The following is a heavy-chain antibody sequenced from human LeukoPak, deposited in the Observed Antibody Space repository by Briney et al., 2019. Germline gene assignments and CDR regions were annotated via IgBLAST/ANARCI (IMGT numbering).Heavy chain of an antibody. Sequence: TSETLSLTCTVSGGSISSSSYYWGWIRQPPGKGLEWIGSIYYSGSTYYNPSLKSRVTISVDTSKNQFSLKLSSVTAADTAVYYCASTIAAGVYFDYRGQGTLVTVSS. V-gene: IGHV4-39*07. J-gene: IGHJ4*02. CDR2: IYYSGST. D-gene: IGHD6-13*01. CDR3: ASTIAAGVYFDY. CDR1: GGSISSSSYY.